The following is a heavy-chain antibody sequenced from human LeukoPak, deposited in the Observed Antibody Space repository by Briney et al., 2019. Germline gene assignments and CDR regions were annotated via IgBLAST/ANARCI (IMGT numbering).Heavy chain of an antibody. CDR1: GFTFSSYW. J-gene: IGHJ6*03. CDR3: TSDSDSSDWSYYYYYYMDV. Sequence: GGSLRLSCAASGFTFSSYWMSWVRQAPGKGLEWVGRIKSKTDGGTTDYAAPVKGRFTISRDDSKNTLYLQMNSLKTEDTAVYYCTSDSDSSDWSYYYYYYMDVWGKGTTVTVSS. V-gene: IGHV3-15*01. CDR2: IKSKTDGGTT. D-gene: IGHD6-19*01.